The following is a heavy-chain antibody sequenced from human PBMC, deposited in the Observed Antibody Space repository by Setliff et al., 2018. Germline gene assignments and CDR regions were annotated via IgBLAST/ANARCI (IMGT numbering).Heavy chain of an antibody. D-gene: IGHD3-3*01. CDR3: AREFTRYYNFWSAHRYYMDV. Sequence: GASVKVSCKASGYTFTSYAMHWVRQAPGQRLEWMGWINAGNGNTKYSQKFQGRVTITRDTSASTAYMELSNLRSEDTAVYYCAREFTRYYNFWSAHRYYMDVWGKGTTVTVSS. CDR2: INAGNGNT. J-gene: IGHJ6*03. V-gene: IGHV1-3*01. CDR1: GYTFTSYA.